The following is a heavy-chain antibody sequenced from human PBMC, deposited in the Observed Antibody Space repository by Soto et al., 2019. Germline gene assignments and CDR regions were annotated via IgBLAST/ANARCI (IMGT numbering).Heavy chain of an antibody. CDR2: INHSGST. D-gene: IGHD3-9*01. CDR3: ARYRYYDILTGIWALDY. J-gene: IGHJ4*02. Sequence: SETLSLTCAVYGGSFSGLYWTWIRQPPGKGLEWIGEINHSGSTNYNPSLKSRVTISVDTSKNQFSLKLSSLTAADTAVYYCARYRYYDILTGIWALDYWGQGTLVTVS. V-gene: IGHV4-34*01. CDR1: GGSFSGLY.